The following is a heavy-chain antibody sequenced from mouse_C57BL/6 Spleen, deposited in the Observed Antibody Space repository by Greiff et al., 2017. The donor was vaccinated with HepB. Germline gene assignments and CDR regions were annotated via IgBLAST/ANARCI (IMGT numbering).Heavy chain of an antibody. Sequence: VKLVESGPGLVAPSQSLSITCTVSGFSLTSYGVSWVRQPPGKGLEWLGVIWGDGSTNYHSALISRLSISKDNSKSQVFLKLNSLQTDDTATYYCAKEEGCYDYGSSYIYAMDYWGQGTSVTVSS. CDR2: IWGDGST. CDR3: AKEEGCYDYGSSYIYAMDY. J-gene: IGHJ4*01. D-gene: IGHD1-1*01. V-gene: IGHV2-3*01. CDR1: GFSLTSYG.